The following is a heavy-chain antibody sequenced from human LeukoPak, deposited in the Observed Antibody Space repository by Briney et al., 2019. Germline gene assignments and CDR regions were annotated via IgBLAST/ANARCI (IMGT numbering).Heavy chain of an antibody. CDR1: GFTFISYA. CDR3: AKDSLLRYFDWLSPFDY. Sequence: PGGSLRLSCAASGFTFISYAMSWVRQAPGKGLEWVSAISGSGGSTYYADSVKGRFTISRDNSKNTLYLQMNSLRAEDTAVYYCAKDSLLRYFDWLSPFDYWGQGTLVTVSS. D-gene: IGHD3-9*01. CDR2: ISGSGGST. V-gene: IGHV3-23*01. J-gene: IGHJ4*02.